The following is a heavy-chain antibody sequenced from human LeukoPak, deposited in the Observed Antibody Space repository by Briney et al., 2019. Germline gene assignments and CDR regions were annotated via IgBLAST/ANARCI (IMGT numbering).Heavy chain of an antibody. CDR1: GFTFSSYA. Sequence: GSLRLSCAASGFTFSSYAMSWVRQPPGKGLEWIGEINHSGSTNYNPSLKSRVTISVDTSKNQFSLKLSSVTAADTAVYYCARGRIRAFGDYYYYGMDVWGQGTTVTVSS. CDR3: ARGRIRAFGDYYYYGMDV. D-gene: IGHD3-3*01. CDR2: INHSGST. V-gene: IGHV4-34*01. J-gene: IGHJ6*02.